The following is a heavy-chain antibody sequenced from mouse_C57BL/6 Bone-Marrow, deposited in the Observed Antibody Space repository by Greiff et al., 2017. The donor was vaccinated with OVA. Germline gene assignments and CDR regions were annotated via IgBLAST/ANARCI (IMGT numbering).Heavy chain of an antibody. CDR2: INPNNGGT. Sequence: EVQLQQSGPELVKPGASVKISCKASGYTFTDYYMNWVKQSHGKSLEWIGDINPNNGGTSYNQKFKGKATLTVDKSSSTAYMELRSLTSEDSAVYYCARSYTTGVAPYWYFDVWGTGTTVTVSS. CDR3: ARSYTTGVAPYWYFDV. J-gene: IGHJ1*03. D-gene: IGHD1-1*01. CDR1: GYTFTDYY. V-gene: IGHV1-26*01.